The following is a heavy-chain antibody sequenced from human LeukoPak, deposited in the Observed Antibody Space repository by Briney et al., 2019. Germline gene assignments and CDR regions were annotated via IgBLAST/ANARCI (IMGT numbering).Heavy chain of an antibody. J-gene: IGHJ4*02. Sequence: GGSLRLSCAASVFTFSTYDMTWVRQAPGKGLECGSSISGSWGSTYYADSVKGRFTTSRDNSKNTLYLQVNGLRAEDTAVYYCAKDLAAVPGNKYFAYWGQGTLVTVSS. CDR3: AKDLAAVPGNKYFAY. CDR2: ISGSWGST. V-gene: IGHV3-23*01. D-gene: IGHD6-19*01. CDR1: VFTFSTYD.